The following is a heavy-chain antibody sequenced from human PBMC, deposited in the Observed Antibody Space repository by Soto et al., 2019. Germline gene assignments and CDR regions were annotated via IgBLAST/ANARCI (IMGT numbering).Heavy chain of an antibody. CDR3: ARDRRNMVRGVKVYNWFDP. J-gene: IGHJ5*02. V-gene: IGHV1-2*02. Sequence: RASVKVSCKASGYTFTGYYMHWVRQAPGQGLEWMGWINPNSGGTNYAQKFQGRVTMTRDTSISTAYMELSRLRSDDTAVYYCARDRRNMVRGVKVYNWFDPWGQGTLVTVS. D-gene: IGHD3-10*01. CDR2: INPNSGGT. CDR1: GYTFTGYY.